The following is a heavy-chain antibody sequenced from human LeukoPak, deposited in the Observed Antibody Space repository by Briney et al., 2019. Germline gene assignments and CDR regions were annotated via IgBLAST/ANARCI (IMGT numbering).Heavy chain of an antibody. V-gene: IGHV3-21*01. CDR1: GFTFSSYS. CDR3: ARSFLSIAAAATDY. Sequence: PGASLRLSCAASGFTFSSYSMNWVSHAPGKGLEWVSSISSSSSYIYYADSVKGRFTISRDNAKNSLYLQMNSLRAEDTAVYYCARSFLSIAAAATDYWGQGTLVTVSS. CDR2: ISSSSSYI. J-gene: IGHJ4*02. D-gene: IGHD6-13*01.